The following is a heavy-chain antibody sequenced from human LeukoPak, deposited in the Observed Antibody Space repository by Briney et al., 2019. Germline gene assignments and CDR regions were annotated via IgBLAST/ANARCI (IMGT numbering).Heavy chain of an antibody. D-gene: IGHD1-1*01. J-gene: IGHJ3*02. CDR1: GFTFSSYE. V-gene: IGHV3-48*03. Sequence: GGSLRLSCAASGFTFSSYEMNWVRQASGKGLEWVSYISSTGSTIYYADSVKGRFTISRDNAKNSLYLQMTSLRAEDTAVYYCARDHWNHIRGSFDIWGQGTMVTVSS. CDR2: ISSTGSTI. CDR3: ARDHWNHIRGSFDI.